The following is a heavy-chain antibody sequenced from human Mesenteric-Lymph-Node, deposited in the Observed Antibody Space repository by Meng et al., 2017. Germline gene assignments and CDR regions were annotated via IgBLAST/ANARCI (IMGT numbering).Heavy chain of an antibody. CDR2: INHRGST. CDR1: GGSFSPYY. J-gene: IGHJ4*02. V-gene: IGHV4-34*01. Sequence: QVQLQQWSAGLLKPSETLSLTCAVYGGSFSPYYWAWIRQTPEKGLEWIGEINHRGSTTYNPSLESRVTMSADTSKNQFSLRMTSVTAADAAVYFCARRGDSSGWFRYFDFWGQGTLVTVSS. CDR3: ARRGDSSGWFRYFDF. D-gene: IGHD6-19*01.